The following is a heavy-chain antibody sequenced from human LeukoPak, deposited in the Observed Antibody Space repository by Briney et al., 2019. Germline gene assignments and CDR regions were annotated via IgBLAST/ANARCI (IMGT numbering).Heavy chain of an antibody. V-gene: IGHV1-69*04. CDR3: ARDRGRDGYKNYFDY. CDR1: GGTFSSYA. D-gene: IGHD5-24*01. CDR2: IIPILGIA. J-gene: IGHJ4*02. Sequence: RGSSVKVSCKASGGTFSSYAISWVRQAPGQGLEWMGRIIPILGIANYAQKFQGRVTITADKSTSTAYMELSSLRSEDTAVYYCARDRGRDGYKNYFDYWGQGTLVTVSS.